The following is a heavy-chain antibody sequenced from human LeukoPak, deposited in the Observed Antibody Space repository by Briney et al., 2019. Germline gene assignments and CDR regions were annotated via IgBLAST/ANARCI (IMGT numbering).Heavy chain of an antibody. Sequence: SETLSLTCTVSGGSISSGGYYWSWIRQHPGKGLEWIGYIYYSGSTYYNPSLKSRVTISVDTPKNQFSLKLCSVTAADTAVYYCARERDIVVVPAASGWFDPWGQGTLVTVSS. V-gene: IGHV4-31*03. D-gene: IGHD2-2*01. CDR3: ARERDIVVVPAASGWFDP. CDR2: IYYSGST. J-gene: IGHJ5*02. CDR1: GGSISSGGYY.